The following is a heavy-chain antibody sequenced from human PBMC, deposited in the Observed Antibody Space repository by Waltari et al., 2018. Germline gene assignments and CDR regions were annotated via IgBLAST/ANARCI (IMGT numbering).Heavy chain of an antibody. D-gene: IGHD1-26*01. J-gene: IGHJ5*02. CDR2: IVPMHGVT. Sequence: QVQLVQSGAAVKKPGSSVKVSCKASGDTFSIYTITWVRQAPGQGLEWMGRIVPMHGVTDYAQKFQGRVTITADTSTSTAYMEVTSLTSEDTAVYYCARDRAYYNWFDPWGQGTLVIVSS. CDR3: ARDRAYYNWFDP. CDR1: GDTFSIYT. V-gene: IGHV1-69*08.